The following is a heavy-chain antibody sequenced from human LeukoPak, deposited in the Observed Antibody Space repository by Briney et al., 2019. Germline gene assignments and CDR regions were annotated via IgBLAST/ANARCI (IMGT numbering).Heavy chain of an antibody. J-gene: IGHJ5*02. CDR1: GFTLSNAW. CDR3: ARDSSSWRMDWFDP. D-gene: IGHD6-13*01. V-gene: IGHV3-21*01. CDR2: ISSSSSYI. Sequence: GGSLRLSCAASGFTLSNAWMNWVRQAPGKGLEWVSSISSSSSYIYYADSVKGRFTISRDNAKNSLYLQMNSLRAEDTAVYYCARDSSSWRMDWFDPWGQGTLVTVSS.